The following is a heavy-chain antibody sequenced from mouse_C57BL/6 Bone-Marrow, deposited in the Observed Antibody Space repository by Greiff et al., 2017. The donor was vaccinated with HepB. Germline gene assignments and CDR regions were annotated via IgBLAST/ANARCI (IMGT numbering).Heavy chain of an antibody. Sequence: EVHLVESGAELVRPGASVKLSCTASGFNIKDYYMHWVKQRPEQGLEWIGRIDPEDGDTEYAPKFQGKATMTADTSSNTAYLQLSSLTSEDTAVYYCTANYYGSSYIDYWGQGTTLTVSS. CDR1: GFNIKDYY. J-gene: IGHJ2*01. V-gene: IGHV14-1*01. D-gene: IGHD1-1*01. CDR3: TANYYGSSYIDY. CDR2: IDPEDGDT.